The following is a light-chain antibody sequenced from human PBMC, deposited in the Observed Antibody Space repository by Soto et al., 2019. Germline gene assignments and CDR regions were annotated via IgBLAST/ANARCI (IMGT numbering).Light chain of an antibody. J-gene: IGKJ5*01. Sequence: EIVLTQSPDTLSLSPGERATLSCRAGQGVISTYLAWYQQKPGQAPRLLIYDASSRATGIPTRFSGSGSGTDFTLTISSLEPEDFAIYYCQQRSNWPPITFGQGTRLEIK. CDR3: QQRSNWPPIT. CDR2: DAS. V-gene: IGKV3-11*01. CDR1: QGVISTY.